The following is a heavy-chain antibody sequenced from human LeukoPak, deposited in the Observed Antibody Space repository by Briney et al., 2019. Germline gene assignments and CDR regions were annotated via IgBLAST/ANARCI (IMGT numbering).Heavy chain of an antibody. CDR2: INHSGST. CDR1: GGSIRSYY. D-gene: IGHD4-17*01. CDR3: ARGTTTTVTYYFDY. V-gene: IGHV4-34*01. Sequence: SETLSLTCTVSGGSIRSYYWSWIRQPPGKGLEWIGEINHSGSTNYNPSLKSRVTISVDTSKNQFSLKLSSVTAADTAVYYCARGTTTTVTYYFDYWGQGTLVTVSS. J-gene: IGHJ4*02.